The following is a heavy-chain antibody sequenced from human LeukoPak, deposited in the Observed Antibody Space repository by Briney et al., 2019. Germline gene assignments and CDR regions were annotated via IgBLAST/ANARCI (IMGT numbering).Heavy chain of an antibody. CDR3: ARGSGHDRVYYYGMDV. D-gene: IGHD5-12*01. J-gene: IGHJ6*02. CDR1: GFNFNHYW. V-gene: IGHV3-7*03. Sequence: GGSLRLSCAVSGFNFNHYWLSWVRQAPGKGLEWVANIKQDGTEKFYVDSVKGRFTISRDNTKNSLYLQMNSLRVEDTALYYCARGSGHDRVYYYGMDVWGQGTTVTVSS. CDR2: IKQDGTEK.